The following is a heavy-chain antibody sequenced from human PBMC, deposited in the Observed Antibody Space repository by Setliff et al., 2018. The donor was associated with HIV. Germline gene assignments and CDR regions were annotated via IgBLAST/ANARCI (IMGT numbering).Heavy chain of an antibody. CDR2: MNPTSGNT. J-gene: IGHJ4*02. D-gene: IGHD1-7*01. CDR3: ARERMTGSTFDFDY. CDR1: GYTFSSYD. Sequence: GASVKVSCKASGYTFSSYDINWVRQATGQGLEWMGWMNPTSGNTDYTQKFQGRVTMTRDTSTSTVYMELSSLRSEETAVYYCARERMTGSTFDFDYWGQGTLVTVSS. V-gene: IGHV1-8*02.